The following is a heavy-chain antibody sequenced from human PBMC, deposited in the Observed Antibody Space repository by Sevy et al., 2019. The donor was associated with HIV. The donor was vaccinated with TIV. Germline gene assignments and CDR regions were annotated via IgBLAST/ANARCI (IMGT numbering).Heavy chain of an antibody. V-gene: IGHV3-30-3*01. Sequence: GGSLRLSCAASGFTFSSYAMHWVRQAPGKGLEWVAVISDDGSNKYYADSVKGRFTISRDNSKNTLYLQMNSLRAEDTAVYYFARSLDAAHATDLWYWGKGTTVTVSS. CDR2: ISDDGSNK. CDR1: GFTFSSYA. D-gene: IGHD3-10*01. CDR3: ARSLDAAHATDLWY. J-gene: IGHJ6*04.